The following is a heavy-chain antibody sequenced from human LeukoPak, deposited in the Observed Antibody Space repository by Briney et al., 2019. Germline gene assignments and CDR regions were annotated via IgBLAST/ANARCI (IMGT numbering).Heavy chain of an antibody. CDR3: AKAGQPRSITVAGKYFFDY. CDR1: GFTVSSYY. V-gene: IGHV3-53*01. CDR2: FYSGGGT. D-gene: IGHD6-19*01. Sequence: GGPLRLSCAASGFTVSSYYMNWVRQAPGKGLEWVSVFYSGGGTSYADSVKGRFTISRDNSKNTLYLQMNSLRAEDTAVYHCAKAGQPRSITVAGKYFFDYWGQGTLVTVSS. J-gene: IGHJ4*02.